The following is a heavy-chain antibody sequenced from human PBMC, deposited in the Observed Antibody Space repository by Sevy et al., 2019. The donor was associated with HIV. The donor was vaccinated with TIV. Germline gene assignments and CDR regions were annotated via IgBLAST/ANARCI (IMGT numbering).Heavy chain of an antibody. D-gene: IGHD2-21*02. CDR2: IFYRGTT. Sequence: HSETLSLTCIVSGGSISSTNFYWAWIRQPPGKGLEWIANIFYRGTTYYNPSLESRATISVDASNNQISLKLISVTVADTAVYYCARETVKHDFDSWGQGTLVTVSS. CDR3: ARETVKHDFDS. J-gene: IGHJ4*02. CDR1: GGSISSTNFY. V-gene: IGHV4-39*02.